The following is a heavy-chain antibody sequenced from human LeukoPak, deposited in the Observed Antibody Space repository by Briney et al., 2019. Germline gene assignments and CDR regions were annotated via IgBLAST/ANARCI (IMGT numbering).Heavy chain of an antibody. D-gene: IGHD3-16*01. CDR2: IFPGDSDT. V-gene: IGHV5-51*01. J-gene: IGHJ3*01. Sequence: GESLMISCKGSGYSFSNYWIGWVRQMPGKSLEWMGIIFPGDSDTTYSPSFQGQVTISADKSISTAYLQWSNLRATDTAMYYCATPINWGRAFDFWGQGTMVTVSS. CDR1: GYSFSNYW. CDR3: ATPINWGRAFDF.